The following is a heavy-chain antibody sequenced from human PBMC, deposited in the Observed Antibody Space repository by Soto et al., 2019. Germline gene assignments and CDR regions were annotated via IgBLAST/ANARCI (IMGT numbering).Heavy chain of an antibody. CDR3: ATGLTLPVRPSFDT. J-gene: IGHJ5*02. V-gene: IGHV3-53*01. CDR2: IFSGDNT. Sequence: EVQLVESGGGLIQPGGSLRLYCAASGFTISGNYITWVRQAPGKGLEWVSVIFSGDNTFYSDSVKGRFTISRDSSKNTVYLQMNRLRGDYTAVYFCATGLTLPVRPSFDTWGQGTLLTVSS. CDR1: GFTISGNY. D-gene: IGHD2-21*02.